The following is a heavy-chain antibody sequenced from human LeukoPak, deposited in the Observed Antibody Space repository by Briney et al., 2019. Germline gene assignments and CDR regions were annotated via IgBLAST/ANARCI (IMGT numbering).Heavy chain of an antibody. V-gene: IGHV3-23*01. D-gene: IGHD4-17*01. J-gene: IGHJ5*02. Sequence: PGGSVRLSCAASGFTFSSYAMSWVRQAPGKGLEWVSAISGSVGSTYYADSVKGRFTISRDNSKNTLYLQMNSLRAEDTAVYYCAKDEGDYGDYVMALYNWFDPWGQGTLVTVSS. CDR2: ISGSVGST. CDR1: GFTFSSYA. CDR3: AKDEGDYGDYVMALYNWFDP.